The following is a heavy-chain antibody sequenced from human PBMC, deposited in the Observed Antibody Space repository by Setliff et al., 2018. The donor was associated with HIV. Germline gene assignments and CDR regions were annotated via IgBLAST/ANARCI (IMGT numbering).Heavy chain of an antibody. D-gene: IGHD6-19*01. J-gene: IGHJ4*02. CDR1: GGSISSSSYY. V-gene: IGHV4-39*01. CDR2: IYYSGST. Sequence: ASETLSLTCTVSGGSISSSSYYWGWIRQPPGKGLEWIGSIYYSGSTYYNPSLKSRVTISVDTSKNQFSLKLSSVTAADTAVYYCARLGSSSGWGQEKLVTVSS. CDR3: ARLGSSSG.